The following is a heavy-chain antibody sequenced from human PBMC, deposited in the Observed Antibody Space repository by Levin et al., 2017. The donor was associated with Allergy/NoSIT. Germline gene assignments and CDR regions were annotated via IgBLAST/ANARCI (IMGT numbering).Heavy chain of an antibody. Sequence: GGSLRLSCAASGFTFSSYGMHWVRQAPGKGLEWVAVIWYDGSNKYYADSVKGRFTISRDNSKSTLYLQMNSLRAEDTAVYYCARTRVYYDSSGELDYWGQGTLVTVSS. CDR2: IWYDGSNK. J-gene: IGHJ4*02. CDR3: ARTRVYYDSSGELDY. V-gene: IGHV3-33*01. D-gene: IGHD3-22*01. CDR1: GFTFSSYG.